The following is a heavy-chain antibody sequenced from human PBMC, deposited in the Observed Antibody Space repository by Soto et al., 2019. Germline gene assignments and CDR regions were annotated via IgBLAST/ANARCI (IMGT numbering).Heavy chain of an antibody. J-gene: IGHJ5*02. CDR3: VRDGTKTLRDWFDP. Sequence: SDALSVTCPCSGASISGFYWSWIRKSAGKGLEWIGRIYATGTTDYNPSLKSRVMMSVDTSKKQFSLKLRSVTAADTDVYYCVRDGTKTLRDWFDPWGQGISVTVYS. CDR2: IYATGTT. D-gene: IGHD1-1*01. V-gene: IGHV4-4*07. CDR1: GASISGFY.